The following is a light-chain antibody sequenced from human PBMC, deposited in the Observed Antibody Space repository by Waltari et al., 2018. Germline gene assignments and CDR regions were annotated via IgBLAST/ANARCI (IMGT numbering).Light chain of an antibody. CDR2: RSN. J-gene: IGLJ2*01. Sequence: SYDLTQPPSVSVSPGQTASIPCSGDNLGDKYTCWYHQRPGQSPVLVIYRSNKRPSGIPERFSGSNSGNTATLTISGTQAMDEGAYYCQAWVSSTVVFGGGTKLTVL. V-gene: IGLV3-1*01. CDR1: NLGDKY. CDR3: QAWVSSTVV.